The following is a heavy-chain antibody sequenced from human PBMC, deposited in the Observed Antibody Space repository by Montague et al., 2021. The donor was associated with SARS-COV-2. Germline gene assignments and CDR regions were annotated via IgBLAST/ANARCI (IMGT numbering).Heavy chain of an antibody. CDR3: ARGPLRLKWLRPFDY. J-gene: IGHJ4*02. D-gene: IGHD5-12*01. V-gene: IGHV4-34*01. CDR1: NGPFSPYY. Sequence: SETLSLTCAVYNGPFSPYYWSWIRQPPGKGLEWIGDITPSGSTNHSPSLRSRVTLSVDTSKNQFSLDLSSVTAADTAVYYCARGPLRLKWLRPFDYWGQGILVTVSS. CDR2: ITPSGST.